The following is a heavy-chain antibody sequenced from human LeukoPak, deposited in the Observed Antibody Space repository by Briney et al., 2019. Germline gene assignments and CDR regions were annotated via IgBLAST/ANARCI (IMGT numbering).Heavy chain of an antibody. CDR1: GYSFTSYW. CDR3: ARHITIFGVLAEGDYYYMDV. CDR2: IYPGESDT. D-gene: IGHD3-3*01. Sequence: GESLKISCKGSGYSFTSYWIGWVRQMPGKGLGLIGLIYPGESDTRYSASFEGQVTISADKSISTAYLQWSSLKASDTAMYYCARHITIFGVLAEGDYYYMDVWGKGTTVTVSS. V-gene: IGHV5-51*01. J-gene: IGHJ6*03.